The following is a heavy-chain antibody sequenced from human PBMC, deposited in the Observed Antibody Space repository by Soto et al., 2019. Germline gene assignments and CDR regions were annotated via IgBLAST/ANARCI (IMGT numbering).Heavy chain of an antibody. J-gene: IGHJ4*02. CDR2: ISGTGGST. V-gene: IGHV3-23*01. CDR1: GFTFSSYA. CDR3: AKDSRGYSSGWTLSYFDY. Sequence: EVQLLESGGGLVQPWGSLRLSCAAFGFTFSSYAMSWVRQAPGTGLEWVSGISGTGGSTYYADSVQGRFTISRDNSKSTLYLQMNSLRAEDTAVYYCAKDSRGYSSGWTLSYFDYWGQGTLVTVSS. D-gene: IGHD6-19*01.